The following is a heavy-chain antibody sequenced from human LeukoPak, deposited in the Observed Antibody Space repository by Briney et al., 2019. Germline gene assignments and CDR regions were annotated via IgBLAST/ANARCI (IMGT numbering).Heavy chain of an antibody. CDR3: AKGLYYYDSSGYPN. Sequence: PGGSLRLSCAASGFTFSSYGMHWVRQAPGKGLEWVALIRYDGGNKYYADSVKGRFTISRDNSKNALYLQMNSMSAEDTAVYHCAKGLYYYDSSGYPNWGQGTLVTVSS. CDR2: IRYDGGNK. V-gene: IGHV3-30*02. D-gene: IGHD3-22*01. J-gene: IGHJ4*02. CDR1: GFTFSSYG.